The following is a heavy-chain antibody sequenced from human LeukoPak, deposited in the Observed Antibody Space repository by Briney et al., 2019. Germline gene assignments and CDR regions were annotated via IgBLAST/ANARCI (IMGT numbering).Heavy chain of an antibody. CDR2: ISGSGGST. D-gene: IGHD3-22*01. CDR3: ARDTMIVVSFFDY. CDR1: GFTFSSYG. V-gene: IGHV3-23*01. J-gene: IGHJ4*02. Sequence: GGSLRLSCAASGFTFSSYGMSWVRQAPGKGLERVSAISGSGGSTYYADSVKGRFTISRDNSKNTLYLQMNSLRAEDTAVYYCARDTMIVVSFFDYWGQGTLVTVSS.